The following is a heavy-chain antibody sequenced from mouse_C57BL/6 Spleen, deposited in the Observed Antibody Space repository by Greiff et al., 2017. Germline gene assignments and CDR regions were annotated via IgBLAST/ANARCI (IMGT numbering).Heavy chain of an antibody. V-gene: IGHV1-26*01. CDR1: GYTFTDYY. D-gene: IGHD1-1*01. J-gene: IGHJ2*01. CDR3: ARWDTTVVGYFDY. CDR2: INPNNGGT. Sequence: VQLQQSGPELVKPGASVKISCKASGYTFTDYYMNWVKQSHGKSLEWIGDINPNNGGTSYNQKFKGKATLTVDKSSSTAYMELRSLTSEDSAVYYCARWDTTVVGYFDYWGQGTTRTVSS.